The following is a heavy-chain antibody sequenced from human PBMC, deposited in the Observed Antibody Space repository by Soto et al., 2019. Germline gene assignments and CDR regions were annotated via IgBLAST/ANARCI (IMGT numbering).Heavy chain of an antibody. Sequence: GGSLRLSCSASGFTFSTYAMHWVRQAPGKGLEYVSGISGNGISTYYADSLKGTFTISRDNSRNTVYLQMSSLRDEDTAVYYCAKERGMARDFDHWGQGTLVTVSS. D-gene: IGHD3-10*01. J-gene: IGHJ4*02. CDR2: ISGNGIST. CDR1: GFTFSTYA. V-gene: IGHV3-64D*06. CDR3: AKERGMARDFDH.